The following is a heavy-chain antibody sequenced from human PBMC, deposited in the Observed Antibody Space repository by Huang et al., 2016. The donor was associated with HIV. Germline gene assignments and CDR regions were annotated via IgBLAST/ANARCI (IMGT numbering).Heavy chain of an antibody. D-gene: IGHD6-19*01. J-gene: IGHJ4*02. CDR1: GYTFSIYG. V-gene: IGHV1-18*01. Sequence: QVQLVQSGAEVKKPGASVRVSCKSSGYTFSIYGITWVRQAPGQGLEWMGWIRAYSGDPNNAEKCQDRVTMATDTSTTTAYVELRSLRFDDTAVYYCARFDPVSSGWSNFGYWGQGTLVTVSS. CDR2: IRAYSGDP. CDR3: ARFDPVSSGWSNFGY.